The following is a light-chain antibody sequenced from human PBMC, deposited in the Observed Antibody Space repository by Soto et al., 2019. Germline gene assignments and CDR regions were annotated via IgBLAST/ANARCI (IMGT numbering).Light chain of an antibody. V-gene: IGKV1-39*01. CDR1: QTISHY. J-gene: IGKJ1*01. CDR2: GAS. Sequence: DIQMTRSPSSLSASVGDRVTITCRASQTISHYLNWYQQKPGKAPKLLIYGASSLQSGVPSRFSGSGSGTDFTLSISSLQPEDFATYYCEQSYSTRWTFGQGTKVEIK. CDR3: EQSYSTRWT.